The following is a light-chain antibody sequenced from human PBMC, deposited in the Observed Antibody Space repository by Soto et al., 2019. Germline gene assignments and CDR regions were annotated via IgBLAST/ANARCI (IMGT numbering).Light chain of an antibody. Sequence: DIQMTQSPSSLSASVGDRVTITCRASQSITYWLAWYQQKPGRAPKLLLYDVFNLQSGVPSRFSGGESGTEFPLTISSLQPDDSATNYCQQYHSFSFTFGQGTKLEIK. CDR2: DVF. V-gene: IGKV1-5*01. CDR3: QQYHSFSFT. CDR1: QSITYW. J-gene: IGKJ2*01.